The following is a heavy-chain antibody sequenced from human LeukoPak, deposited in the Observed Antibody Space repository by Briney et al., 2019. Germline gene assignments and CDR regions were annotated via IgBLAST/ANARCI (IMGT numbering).Heavy chain of an antibody. V-gene: IGHV3-48*01. CDR3: ARGRDHASDI. CDR1: GLAFSSSA. Sequence: GGSLRLSCAASGLAFSSSAMNWVRQTPGKGLEWLSYSSASSSDVYYADSVKGRFTISRDNANSSLYLQMNSLTAEDTAIYFCARGRDHASDIWGQGTRVTVSS. J-gene: IGHJ3*02. CDR2: SSASSSDV.